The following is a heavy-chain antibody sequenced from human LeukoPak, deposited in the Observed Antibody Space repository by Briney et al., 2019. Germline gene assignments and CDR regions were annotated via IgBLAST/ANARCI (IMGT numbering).Heavy chain of an antibody. CDR1: GFTFDDYA. CDR3: AKDRGRYYYYMDV. Sequence: PGGSLKLSCAASGFTFDDYAMHWVRHAPGRELEGVSLISWDGGSTYYADSVKGGLTISRDNSKNSLYLQMNSLRAEDTALYYCAKDRGRYYYYMDVWGKGTTVTVSS. D-gene: IGHD6-25*01. V-gene: IGHV3-43D*04. J-gene: IGHJ6*03. CDR2: ISWDGGST.